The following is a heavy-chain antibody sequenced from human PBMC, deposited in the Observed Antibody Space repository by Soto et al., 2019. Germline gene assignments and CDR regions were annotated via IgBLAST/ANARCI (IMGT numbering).Heavy chain of an antibody. Sequence: QVQLQESGPGLVKPSETLSLTCTVSGGSISSYYWSWIRQPPGKGLEWIGYIYYSGSTNYNPSLKSRVTISVDTSKNQFSLKLSSVTDADTAVYYCARHGMDDFWSGYGPYYFDYWGQGTLVTVSS. D-gene: IGHD3-3*01. CDR3: ARHGMDDFWSGYGPYYFDY. CDR1: GGSISSYY. V-gene: IGHV4-59*08. J-gene: IGHJ4*02. CDR2: IYYSGST.